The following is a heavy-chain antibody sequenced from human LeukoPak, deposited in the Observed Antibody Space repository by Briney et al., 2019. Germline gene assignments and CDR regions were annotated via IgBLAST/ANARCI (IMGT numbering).Heavy chain of an antibody. D-gene: IGHD5-18*01. CDR3: ARDASYGYDRFDY. CDR2: IKEDGSDK. J-gene: IGHJ4*02. Sequence: PGGSLRLSCAASGFTFSSYAMSWVRQAPGKGLEWVANIKEDGSDKNYVESMKGRYTISRDNAQNSLYLQMNRLGVEDTAVYYCARDASYGYDRFDYWGQGTQVTVSS. V-gene: IGHV3-7*01. CDR1: GFTFSSYA.